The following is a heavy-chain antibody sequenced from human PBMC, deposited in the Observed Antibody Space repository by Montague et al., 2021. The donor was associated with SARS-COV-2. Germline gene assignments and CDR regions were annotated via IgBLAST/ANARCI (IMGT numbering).Heavy chain of an antibody. V-gene: IGHV6-1*01. CDR3: VRDTGSAQAGFDA. J-gene: IGHJ4*02. CDR1: GDSVCINTPA. CDR2: TNYRSKWTS. D-gene: IGHD4-17*01. Sequence: CAISGDSVCINTPARNWIRQSPSGRLERLGRTNYRSKWTSDYATSVEGRISIDPDTSKNQFFLHLRSVTPVDTGVYYCVRDTGSAQAGFDAWGQGTLVTVSS.